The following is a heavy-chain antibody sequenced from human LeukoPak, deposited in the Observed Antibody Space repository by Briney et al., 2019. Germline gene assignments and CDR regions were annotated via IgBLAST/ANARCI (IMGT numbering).Heavy chain of an antibody. V-gene: IGHV1-46*01. Sequence: GASVKVSCKASGYTFTSYYIHWVRQAPGQGLEWMGIINPSGGSTTYAQKFQGRVTMTRDTSTSTVYMELSSLRSEDTAVYYCARDPYSNTWALDYWGQGTLVPVPS. CDR1: GYTFTSYY. CDR2: INPSGGST. J-gene: IGHJ4*02. CDR3: ARDPYSNTWALDY. D-gene: IGHD6-13*01.